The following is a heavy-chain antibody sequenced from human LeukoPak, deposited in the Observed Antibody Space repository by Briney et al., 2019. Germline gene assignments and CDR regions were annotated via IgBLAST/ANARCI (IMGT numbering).Heavy chain of an antibody. CDR1: GFTFSSYS. J-gene: IGHJ4*02. CDR2: ISSSSSYI. D-gene: IGHD1-7*01. Sequence: KTGASLRLSCAASGFTFSSYSMNWVRQAPGKGLEWVSSISSSSSYIYYADSVKGRFTISRDNAKNSLYLQMNSLRAEDTAVYYCAKAQTTKHDFDYWGQGTLVTVSS. V-gene: IGHV3-21*01. CDR3: AKAQTTKHDFDY.